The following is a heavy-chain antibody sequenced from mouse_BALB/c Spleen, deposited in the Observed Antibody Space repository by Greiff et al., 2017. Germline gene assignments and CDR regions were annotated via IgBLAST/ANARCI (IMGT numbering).Heavy chain of an antibody. CDR2: IDPENGNT. J-gene: IGHJ3*01. D-gene: IGHD2-14*01. CDR1: GFNIKDYY. CDR3: ARYDDVFAY. V-gene: IGHV14-1*02. Sequence: VQLKESGAELVRPGALVKLSCKASGFNIKDYYMHWVKQRPEQGLEWIGWIDPENGNTIYDPKFQGKASITADTSSNTAYLQLSSLTSEDTAVYYCARYDDVFAYWGQGTLVTVSA.